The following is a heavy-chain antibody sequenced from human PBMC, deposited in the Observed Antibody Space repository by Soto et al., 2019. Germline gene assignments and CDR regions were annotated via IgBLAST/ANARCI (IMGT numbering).Heavy chain of an antibody. J-gene: IGHJ4*02. CDR1: GFTFSSYS. CDR2: ISSSSSTI. Sequence: PGGSLRLSCAASGFTFSSYSMNWVRQAPGKGLEWVSYISSSSSTIYYADSVKGRFTISRDNAKNSLYLQMNSLRDEDTAVYYCARDHANAYYYYSSGFPYWGQGTLVTVYS. V-gene: IGHV3-48*02. D-gene: IGHD3-22*01. CDR3: ARDHANAYYYYSSGFPY.